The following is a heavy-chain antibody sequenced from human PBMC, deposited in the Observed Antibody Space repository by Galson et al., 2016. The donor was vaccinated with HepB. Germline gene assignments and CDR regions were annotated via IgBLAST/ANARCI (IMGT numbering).Heavy chain of an antibody. CDR2: IGGSSDNT. J-gene: IGHJ4*02. CDR3: AKDLLSDYVWGSYRFQD. CDR1: GFSFSTYA. Sequence: SLRLSCAVSGFSFSTYAMSWVRQAPGKGLVWVSTIGGSSDNTYYADSVKGRFTISRDNSMNTLYLQMNSLRAEDTAVYYCAKDLLSDYVWGSYRFQDWGQGAPVTVSS. D-gene: IGHD3-16*02. V-gene: IGHV3-23*01.